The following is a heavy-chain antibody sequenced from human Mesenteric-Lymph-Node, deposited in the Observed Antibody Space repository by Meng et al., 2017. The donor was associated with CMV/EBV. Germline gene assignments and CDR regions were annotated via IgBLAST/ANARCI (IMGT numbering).Heavy chain of an antibody. Sequence: GESLKISCAASGFTFDDYGMSWVRQAPGKGLEWVSGINWNGGSTGYADSVKGRFTISRDNAKNSLYLQMNSLRAEDTAVYYCAKLAYDSSGPPSDYWGQGTLVTVPQ. CDR1: GFTFDDYG. CDR3: AKLAYDSSGPPSDY. J-gene: IGHJ4*02. CDR2: INWNGGST. D-gene: IGHD3-22*01. V-gene: IGHV3-20*04.